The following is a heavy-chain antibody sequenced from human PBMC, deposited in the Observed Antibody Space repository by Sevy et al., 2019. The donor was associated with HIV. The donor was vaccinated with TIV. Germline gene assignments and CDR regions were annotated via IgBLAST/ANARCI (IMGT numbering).Heavy chain of an antibody. Sequence: GGSLRLSCAASGFNFSSYGMHWVRQAPGKGLEWVAVISDDGSNKYYADSVKGRFTISRDNSKNTLYLQMNSLRAEDTAVYYCAKDPSYYYDSSGYLIWGQGALVTVSS. CDR2: ISDDGSNK. D-gene: IGHD3-22*01. CDR3: AKDPSYYYDSSGYLI. J-gene: IGHJ4*02. V-gene: IGHV3-30*18. CDR1: GFNFSSYG.